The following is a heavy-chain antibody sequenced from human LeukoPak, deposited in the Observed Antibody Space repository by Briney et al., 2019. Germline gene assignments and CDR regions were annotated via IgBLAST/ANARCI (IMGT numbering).Heavy chain of an antibody. Sequence: GGSLRLSCAASGFTFSNYAMSWVRQAPGKGLEWVSAISGSGGSTSYADSVKGRFTISRDKSKNTLYLQMNSLRAEGTAVYYCAKDEQYSSSWYDYWGQGTLVTVSS. D-gene: IGHD6-13*01. CDR1: GFTFSNYA. J-gene: IGHJ4*02. V-gene: IGHV3-23*01. CDR3: AKDEQYSSSWYDY. CDR2: ISGSGGST.